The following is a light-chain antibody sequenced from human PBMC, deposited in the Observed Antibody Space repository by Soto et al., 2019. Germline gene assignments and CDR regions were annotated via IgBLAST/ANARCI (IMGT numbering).Light chain of an antibody. J-gene: IGKJ4*01. CDR2: GAS. Sequence: DIQMTQSPSSLSASVGDRVTITCRASHIISGYLNWYQQKPGKAPKVLISGASTLHNGVPSRFSGRGSGTDFTLHISSLQPADVATYYSYPSLSTLLTFGGGTPLQIK. CDR3: YPSLSTLLT. V-gene: IGKV1-39*01. CDR1: HIISGY.